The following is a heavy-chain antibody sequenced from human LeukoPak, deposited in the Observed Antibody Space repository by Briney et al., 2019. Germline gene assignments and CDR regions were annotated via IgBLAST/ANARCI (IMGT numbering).Heavy chain of an antibody. CDR2: IFYGGNT. CDR3: ASGTIFGVIAPSSFHR. V-gene: IGHV4-59*12. J-gene: IGHJ5*02. CDR1: DGSISSSY. Sequence: SETLSLTCTVSDGSISSSYWTWIRQSPGKGLEWIGYIFYGGNTNYNPSLKSRVTMSMDTSKSQFSLKLTSVTAADTAVYYCASGTIFGVIAPSSFHRWGRGALVTVSS. D-gene: IGHD3-3*01.